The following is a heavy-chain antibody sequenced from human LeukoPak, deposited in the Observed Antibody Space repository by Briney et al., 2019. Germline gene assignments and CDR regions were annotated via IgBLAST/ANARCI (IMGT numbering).Heavy chain of an antibody. J-gene: IGHJ1*01. CDR1: GFTFTNYA. CDR2: IKASGDGT. D-gene: IGHD4-17*01. V-gene: IGHV3-23*01. CDR3: GRDPNGDYVGAFDFQR. Sequence: GGSLRLSCAASGFTFTNYAMTWVRQAPGKGLEWVSSIKASGDGTYYADSVKGRFTISRDNYRNSLYLQMNSLRTEDTTVYYCGRDPNGDYVGAFDFQRWGQGTLVTVSS.